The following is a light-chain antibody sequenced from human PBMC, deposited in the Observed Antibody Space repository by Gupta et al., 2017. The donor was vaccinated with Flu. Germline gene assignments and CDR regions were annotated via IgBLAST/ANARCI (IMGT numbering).Light chain of an antibody. CDR2: DDS. CDR3: QVWDSSSDHVV. Sequence: GPTARITGGGNNIGSKNVSWYQQRPGQAPVMVVYDDSDRPSGIPERFSGSNSASTATMTISRVEAGDEADYYCQVWDSSSDHVVFGGGTKLTVL. CDR1: NIGSKN. V-gene: IGLV3-21*02. J-gene: IGLJ3*02.